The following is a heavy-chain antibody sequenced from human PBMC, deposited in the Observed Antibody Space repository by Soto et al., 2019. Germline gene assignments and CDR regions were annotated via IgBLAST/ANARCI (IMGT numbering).Heavy chain of an antibody. J-gene: IGHJ4*02. CDR2: IYYSGST. CDR3: ARRWAYYDSSGRLYYFDY. V-gene: IGHV4-59*01. D-gene: IGHD3-22*01. Sequence: QVQLQESGPGLVKPSETLSLTCTVSGGSISSYYWSWIRQPPGKGLEWIGYIYYSGSTNYNPSLTSRVTISVDTSKIQFSLKLSSVTAADTAVYYCARRWAYYDSSGRLYYFDYWGRGTLVTVSS. CDR1: GGSISSYY.